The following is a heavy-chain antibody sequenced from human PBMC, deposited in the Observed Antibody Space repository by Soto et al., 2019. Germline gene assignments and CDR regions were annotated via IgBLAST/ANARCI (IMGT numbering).Heavy chain of an antibody. V-gene: IGHV3-23*01. CDR2: IIGSGGTT. CDR3: AKSFMGFSYGKIDY. D-gene: IGHD5-18*01. CDR1: GFTFSNHA. Sequence: GGSLRLSCAASGFTFSNHAMNWVRQAPGKGLEWVSSIIGSGGTTYYADSVKGRFTISRDNSKNTLYLQMNSLRAEDTAVYYCAKSFMGFSYGKIDYWGQGTLVTVSS. J-gene: IGHJ4*02.